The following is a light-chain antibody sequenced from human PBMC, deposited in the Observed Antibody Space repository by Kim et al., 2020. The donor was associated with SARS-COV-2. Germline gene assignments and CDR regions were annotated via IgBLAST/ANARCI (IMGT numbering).Light chain of an antibody. CDR1: SRDVGGYNF. Sequence: QSALTQPASVSGSPGQSISISCTGTSRDVGGYNFVSWYQQHPGEAPKIIIYDVTKRPSGVSNRFSGSKSGNTASLTISGLQAEDEADYYCSSYTSDRSLVFGTGTKVTVL. V-gene: IGLV2-14*03. J-gene: IGLJ1*01. CDR3: SSYTSDRSLV. CDR2: DVT.